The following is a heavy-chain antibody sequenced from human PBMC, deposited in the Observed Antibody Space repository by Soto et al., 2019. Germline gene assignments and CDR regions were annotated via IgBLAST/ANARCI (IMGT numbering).Heavy chain of an antibody. J-gene: IGHJ6*02. D-gene: IGHD3-22*01. CDR3: AADAGYYYDSSGLVAV. CDR2: IVVGSGNT. V-gene: IGHV1-58*01. Sequence: GASVKVSCKASGFTFTSSAVQWVRQARGQRLEWKGWIVVGSGNTNYAQKFQERVTITRDMSTSTAYMELSSLRSEDTAVYYCAADAGYYYDSSGLVAVWGQGTTVSVS. CDR1: GFTFTSSA.